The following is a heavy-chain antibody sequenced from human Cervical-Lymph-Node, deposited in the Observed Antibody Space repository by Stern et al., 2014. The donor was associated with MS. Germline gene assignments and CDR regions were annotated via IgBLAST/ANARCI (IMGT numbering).Heavy chain of an antibody. Sequence: QVTLKESSPRLVKPSQTLTLTCTFSGFSLNTSGVGVGWIRQPPGKALEWLGFIYWDGENRYSPSLKSRLTITKDTSNNQVGLKLTNMNPVDTSAYYWARSLWGAVFDPWGQGTLVSVSS. CDR2: IYWDGEN. D-gene: IGHD3-16*01. J-gene: IGHJ5*02. V-gene: IGHV2-5*02. CDR3: ARSLWGAVFDP. CDR1: GFSLNTSGVG.